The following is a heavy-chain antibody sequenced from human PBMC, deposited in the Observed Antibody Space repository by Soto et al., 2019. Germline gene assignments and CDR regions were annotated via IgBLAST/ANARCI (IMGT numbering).Heavy chain of an antibody. J-gene: IGHJ4*02. D-gene: IGHD4-17*01. CDR2: IYYSGST. CDR3: ASAGGMSYGDYVDY. Sequence: ETLSLTCTVSGGSISSYYWSWIRQPPGKGLEWIGYIYYSGSTNYNPSLKSRVTISVDTSKNQFSLKLSSVTAADTAVYYCASAGGMSYGDYVDYWGQGTLVTVSS. V-gene: IGHV4-59*01. CDR1: GGSISSYY.